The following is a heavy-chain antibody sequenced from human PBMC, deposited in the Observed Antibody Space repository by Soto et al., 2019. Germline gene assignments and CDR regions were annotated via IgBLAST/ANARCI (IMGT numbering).Heavy chain of an antibody. CDR2: IYYSGRT. CDR1: GGSISSGGYY. J-gene: IGHJ6*02. V-gene: IGHV4-31*03. Sequence: SETLSLTCTVSGGSISSGGYYWSWIRQHPGKGLEWIGYIYYSGRTYYNPSLKSRVTISVDTSKNQFSLKLSSVTAADTAVYYCARGGRRSPGMDVWGQGTTVTVSS. CDR3: ARGGRRSPGMDV.